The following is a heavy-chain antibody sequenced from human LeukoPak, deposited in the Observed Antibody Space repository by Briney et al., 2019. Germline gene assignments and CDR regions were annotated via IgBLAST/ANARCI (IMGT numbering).Heavy chain of an antibody. Sequence: ASVKVSCKTSGYTFTGYYMHWVRQAPGQGLEWMGWINPNSGGTNYAQKFQGRVTMTRNTSISTAYMELSSLRSEDTAVYYCARRAMVRGVIISWGQGTLVTVSS. V-gene: IGHV1-2*02. J-gene: IGHJ5*02. CDR3: ARRAMVRGVIIS. D-gene: IGHD3-10*01. CDR2: INPNSGGT. CDR1: GYTFTGYY.